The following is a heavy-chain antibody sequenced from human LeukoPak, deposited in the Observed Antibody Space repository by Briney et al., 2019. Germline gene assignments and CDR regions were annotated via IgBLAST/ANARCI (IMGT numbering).Heavy chain of an antibody. CDR1: GGSISSGGYD. CDR2: IYHSGST. J-gene: IGHJ4*02. D-gene: IGHD3-16*01. V-gene: IGHV4-30-2*01. CDR3: ARVEGGRGY. Sequence: SETLSLTCTVSGGSISSGGYDWSWIRQPRGKGLEWIGYIYHSGSTYYNPSLKSRVTISVDRSKNQFSLKLSSVTAADTAVYYCARVEGGRGYWGQGTLVTVSS.